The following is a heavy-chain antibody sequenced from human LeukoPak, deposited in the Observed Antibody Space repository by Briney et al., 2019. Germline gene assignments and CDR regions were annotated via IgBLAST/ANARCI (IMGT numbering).Heavy chain of an antibody. CDR2: ISAFNGYT. V-gene: IGHV1-18*01. CDR1: GYTFSTSG. Sequence: EASVKVSCKASGYTFSTSGISWVRQAPGQGLEWMGWISAFNGYTNYAQKVRGRLTVTTDPSTSTAYMELRSLISDDTAVYYCARDRGILTGSYTSDFDYWGQGTLVTVSS. D-gene: IGHD3-9*01. CDR3: ARDRGILTGSYTSDFDY. J-gene: IGHJ4*02.